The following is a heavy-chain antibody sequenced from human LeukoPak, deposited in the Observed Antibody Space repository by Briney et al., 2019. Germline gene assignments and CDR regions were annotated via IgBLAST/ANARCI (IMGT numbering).Heavy chain of an antibody. CDR2: ISGSGGST. CDR3: AKGSIHYGSGSYSWGIDY. J-gene: IGHJ4*02. V-gene: IGHV3-23*01. D-gene: IGHD3-10*01. CDR1: GFTFSSYA. Sequence: PSGGSLRLSCAASGFTFSSYAMSWVRQAPGKGLEWVSAISGSGGSTYYADSVKGRFTISRDNSKNTLYLQMNSLRAEDTAVYYCAKGSIHYGSGSYSWGIDYWGQGTLVTVSS.